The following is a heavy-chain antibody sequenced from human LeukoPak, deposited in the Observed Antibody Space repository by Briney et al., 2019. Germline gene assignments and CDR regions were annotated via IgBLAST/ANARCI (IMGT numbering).Heavy chain of an antibody. CDR3: ARLSTVTTSFDY. CDR1: GSSISNYY. CDR2: IYSSGST. D-gene: IGHD4-17*01. J-gene: IGHJ4*02. V-gene: IGHV4-4*07. Sequence: PSETLSLTCIVSGSSISNYYWSWIRQPAGKGLEWIGRIYSSGSTNYNPSLKSRVTMSLDTSKNQFSLKLSSVTAADTAVYYCARLSTVTTSFDYWGQGTLVTVSS.